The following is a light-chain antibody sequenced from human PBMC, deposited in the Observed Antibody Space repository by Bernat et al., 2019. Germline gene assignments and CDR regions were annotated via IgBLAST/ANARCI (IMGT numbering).Light chain of an antibody. CDR3: CAYAGGSALV. CDR1: GNDVGGYNL. V-gene: IGLV2-23*02. J-gene: IGLJ2*01. Sequence: QSALTQPASVSGSPGQSIAISCTGTGNDVGGYNLVSWYQQYPVKAPKLMIYEVIKRPSGVSDRFSGSKSGNTASLTISGLQAEDEADYYCCAYAGGSALVFGGGTKLTVL. CDR2: EVI.